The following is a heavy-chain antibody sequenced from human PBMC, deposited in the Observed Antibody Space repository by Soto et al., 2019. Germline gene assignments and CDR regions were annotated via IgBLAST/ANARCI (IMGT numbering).Heavy chain of an antibody. CDR2: ISAYNGNT. CDR1: GYTFTSYG. V-gene: IGHV1-18*01. J-gene: IGHJ5*02. CDR3: AREDYDFWSGYSHWFDP. D-gene: IGHD3-3*01. Sequence: SVKVSCKASGYTFTSYGISWVRQAPGQGLEWMGWISAYNGNTNYAQKLQGRVTMTTDTSTSTAYMELRSLRSDDTAVYYCAREDYDFWSGYSHWFDPWGQGTLVTVSS.